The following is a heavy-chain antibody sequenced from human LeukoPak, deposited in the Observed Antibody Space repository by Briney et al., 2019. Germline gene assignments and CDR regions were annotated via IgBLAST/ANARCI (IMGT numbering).Heavy chain of an antibody. CDR2: IVVGSGNT. J-gene: IGHJ4*02. D-gene: IGHD6-6*01. V-gene: IGHV1-58*01. Sequence: ASVKVSCKASGFTFTSSAVQWVRQARGQRLEWIGWIVVGSGNTNYAQKFQERVTITRDMSTSTAYMELSSLRSEDTAVYYCAVAARHGLYFDYWGQGTLVTVSS. CDR1: GFTFTSSA. CDR3: AVAARHGLYFDY.